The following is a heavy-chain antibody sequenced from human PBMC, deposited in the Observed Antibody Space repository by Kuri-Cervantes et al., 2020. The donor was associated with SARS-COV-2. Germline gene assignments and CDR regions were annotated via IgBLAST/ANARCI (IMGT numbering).Heavy chain of an antibody. J-gene: IGHJ6*01. D-gene: IGHD2-21*01. V-gene: IGHV3-48*01. Sequence: GESLKISCAASGFIFSNYGMHWVRQAPGKGLEWVSYISSSGSTIYYADSVKGRFTISRDNSKNTLYLQMNSLRAEDTAVYYCAKGGHGLIAILTSYYYYYGMDVWGQGTTVTGSS. CDR2: ISSSGSTI. CDR1: GFIFSNYG. CDR3: AKGGHGLIAILTSYYYYYGMDV.